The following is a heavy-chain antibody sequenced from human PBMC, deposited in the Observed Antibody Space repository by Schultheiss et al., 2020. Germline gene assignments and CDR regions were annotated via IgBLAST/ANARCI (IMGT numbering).Heavy chain of an antibody. CDR1: GFTFSSYG. CDR2: ISYDGSNK. J-gene: IGHJ4*02. D-gene: IGHD2-2*01. V-gene: IGHV3-30*03. Sequence: GGSLRLSCAASGFTFSSYGMHWVRQAPGKGLEWVAVISYDGSNKYYADSVKGRFTISRDNSKNTLYLQMNSLRAEDTAVYYCARDGPRQLPLDYWGQGTLVTVSS. CDR3: ARDGPRQLPLDY.